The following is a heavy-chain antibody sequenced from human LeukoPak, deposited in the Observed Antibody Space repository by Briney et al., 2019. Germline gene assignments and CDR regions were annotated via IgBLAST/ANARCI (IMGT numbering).Heavy chain of an antibody. CDR2: IKSKTDGWTT. CDR1: GPTFSNAW. D-gene: IGHD2-15*01. Sequence: GESLKISCVASGPTFSNAWMTWVRQAPGKGLEWVGRIKSKTDGWTTDYAAPVKDRFTISRDDSKNTLYLQMKRLKTEDTAVYYCTTGYCSGATCYVWGQGTLVTVSS. CDR3: TTGYCSGATCYV. V-gene: IGHV3-15*07. J-gene: IGHJ4*02.